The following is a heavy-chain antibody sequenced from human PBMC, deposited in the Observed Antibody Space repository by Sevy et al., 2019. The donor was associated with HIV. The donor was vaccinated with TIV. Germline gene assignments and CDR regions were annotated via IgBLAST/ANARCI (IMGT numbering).Heavy chain of an antibody. CDR2: IKQDGTEK. D-gene: IGHD1-26*01. Sequence: GGSLRLSCATSGFTFSDYWMTWVRQTPGKGLEWVANIKQDGTEKNYVDSVRGRFTISRDNDKNSLYLQMNSLRVEDTAIYSCARDIGSANWFDPRGQGTLVTVSS. V-gene: IGHV3-7*03. CDR3: ARDIGSANWFDP. J-gene: IGHJ5*02. CDR1: GFTFSDYW.